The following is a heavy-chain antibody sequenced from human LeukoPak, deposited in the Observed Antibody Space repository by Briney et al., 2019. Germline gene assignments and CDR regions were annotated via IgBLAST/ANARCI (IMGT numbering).Heavy chain of an antibody. D-gene: IGHD3-10*01. Sequence: PGRSLRLSCAASGFTFSNYGMHWVRQAPGKGLERVAVIWYDGRNKEHADSVKGRFTVSRDNSKNTLYLQMDSLRADDTAVYYCARESLVDYGSGSYDSWGQGTLVTVSS. CDR3: ARESLVDYGSGSYDS. CDR2: IWYDGRNK. V-gene: IGHV3-33*01. J-gene: IGHJ4*02. CDR1: GFTFSNYG.